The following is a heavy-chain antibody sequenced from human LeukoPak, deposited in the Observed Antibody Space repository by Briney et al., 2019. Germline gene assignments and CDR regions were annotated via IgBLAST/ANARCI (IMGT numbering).Heavy chain of an antibody. V-gene: IGHV3-23*01. CDR2: ISSSGGSA. CDR3: ARLYSSSSGKAFDI. D-gene: IGHD6-6*01. J-gene: IGHJ3*02. Sequence: GGSLRLSCAASGFTFSNYAMNWVRQAPGKGLEWVSAISSSGGSAYYADSVKGRFTISRDDSKNTLYLQLNSLRAEDTAVYYCARLYSSSSGKAFDIWGQGTMVTVSS. CDR1: GFTFSNYA.